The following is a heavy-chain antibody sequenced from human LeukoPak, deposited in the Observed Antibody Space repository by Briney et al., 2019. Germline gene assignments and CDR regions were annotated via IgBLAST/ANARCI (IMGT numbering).Heavy chain of an antibody. CDR2: INPNSGGT. CDR1: GYTFTGYY. D-gene: IGHD3-10*01. J-gene: IGHJ4*02. Sequence: ASVKVSCKASGYTFTGYYMHWVRQAPGQGLEWMGWINPNSGGTNYAQKFQGRVTMTRDTSISTAYMELSRLRSDDTAMYYCARAGGIGFGPLDFDYWGQGTLVTVSS. V-gene: IGHV1-2*02. CDR3: ARAGGIGFGPLDFDY.